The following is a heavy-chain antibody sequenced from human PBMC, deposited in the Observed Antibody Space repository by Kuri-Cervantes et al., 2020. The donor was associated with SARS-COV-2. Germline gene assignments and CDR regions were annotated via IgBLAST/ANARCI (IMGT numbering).Heavy chain of an antibody. Sequence: SETLSLTCSVARGSISSHDSMSSNFWTWIRQPPGKGLEWIGSIYHSGSTYYNPSLKSRVTISVDTSKNQFSLKLSSVAAADTAVYYCARVGRAGPFDFWGQGTLVTVSS. CDR3: ARVGRAGPFDF. V-gene: IGHV4-39*07. CDR2: IYHSGST. CDR1: RGSISSHDSMSSNF. D-gene: IGHD6-13*01. J-gene: IGHJ4*02.